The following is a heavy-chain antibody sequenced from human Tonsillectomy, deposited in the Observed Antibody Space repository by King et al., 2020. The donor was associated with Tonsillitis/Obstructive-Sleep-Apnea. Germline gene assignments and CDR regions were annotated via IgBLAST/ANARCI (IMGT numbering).Heavy chain of an antibody. CDR3: ARGAAAGTVSYYYGMDV. Sequence: QLQESGPGLVKPSETLSLTCTVSGGSISSYYWSWIRQPPGKGLEWIGYIYYSGSTNYNPSLKSRVTISVDTSKNQFSLKLSSVTAADTAVYYCARGAAAGTVSYYYGMDVWGQGTTVTVSS. CDR1: GGSISSYY. J-gene: IGHJ6*02. CDR2: IYYSGST. V-gene: IGHV4-59*01. D-gene: IGHD6-13*01.